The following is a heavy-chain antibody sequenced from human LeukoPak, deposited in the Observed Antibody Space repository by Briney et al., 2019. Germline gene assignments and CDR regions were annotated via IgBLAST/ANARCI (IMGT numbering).Heavy chain of an antibody. CDR2: IYSGGFT. V-gene: IGHV3-66*01. CDR3: AREGTALAGGLGY. D-gene: IGHD6-19*01. J-gene: IGHJ4*02. CDR1: GFTVSSYY. Sequence: GGSLRLSCAASGFTVSSYYMSWVRQAPGKGLEWVSVIYSGGFTHFADFVKGRFTISRDNSKNTLYLQMNSLRAEDTAVYYCAREGTALAGGLGYWGQGTLVTVSS.